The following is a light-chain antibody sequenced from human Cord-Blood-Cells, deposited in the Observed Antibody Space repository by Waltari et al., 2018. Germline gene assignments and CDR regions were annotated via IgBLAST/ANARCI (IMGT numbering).Light chain of an antibody. CDR3: CSYAGSSTLV. CDR2: EGS. J-gene: IGLJ3*02. Sequence: QSALTQPASVSGSPGQSITISCTGTSSDVGSYDFVSWYQQRPGKAPKLVIYEGSKRPSGVSNRFSGSKSGNTASLTTSELQADDEADYYCCSYAGSSTLVFGGGTKLTVL. CDR1: SSDVGSYDF. V-gene: IGLV2-23*01.